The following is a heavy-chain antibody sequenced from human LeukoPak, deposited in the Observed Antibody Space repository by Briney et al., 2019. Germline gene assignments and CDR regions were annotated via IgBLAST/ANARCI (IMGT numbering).Heavy chain of an antibody. J-gene: IGHJ4*02. Sequence: PSETLSLTCTVTGGSISSYYWSWIRQPAGKGLEWIGRIYASGSTNYNPSLKSRVTMSVDTSKSQFSLKLISVTAADTAVYYCARDNRYCSGGTCYSGQDYWGQGTLVTVSS. V-gene: IGHV4-4*07. CDR3: ARDNRYCSGGTCYSGQDY. CDR1: GGSISSYY. CDR2: IYASGST. D-gene: IGHD2-15*01.